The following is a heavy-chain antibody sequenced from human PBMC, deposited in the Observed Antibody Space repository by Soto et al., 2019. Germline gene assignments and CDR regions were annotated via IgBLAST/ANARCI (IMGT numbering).Heavy chain of an antibody. V-gene: IGHV1-69*01. D-gene: IGHD3-10*01. CDR3: ARVTSMVRGVIDNWFDP. J-gene: IGHJ5*02. CDR2: IIPMYGPA. CDR1: GGTFSSYA. Sequence: QVPLVQSGAEVKKPGSSVTVSCKASGGTFSSYAIHWVRQAPGQGLEWMGGIIPMYGPAKYAQRFQGRVTITADESTTTVYMELTSLTSQDTAVYYCARVTSMVRGVIDNWFDPWGHEPWSPSPQ.